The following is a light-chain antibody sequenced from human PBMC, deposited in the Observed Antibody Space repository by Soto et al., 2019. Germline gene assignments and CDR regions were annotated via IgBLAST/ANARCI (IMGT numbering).Light chain of an antibody. V-gene: IGKV1-5*03. CDR1: QSISSW. CDR3: QQYNSYSWT. CDR2: KAS. Sequence: ESRIIQTPTTLSASVGDRVTITCRASQSISSWLAWYQQKPGKAPKLLIYKASSLESGVPSRFSGSGSGTEFTLTISSLQPDDFATYYCQQYNSYSWTFGQGTKVDIK. J-gene: IGKJ1*01.